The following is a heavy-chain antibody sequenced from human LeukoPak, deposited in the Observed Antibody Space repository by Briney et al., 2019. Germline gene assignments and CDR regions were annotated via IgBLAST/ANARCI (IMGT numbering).Heavy chain of an antibody. Sequence: SETLSLTCTVSGYSISSGYYWGWIRQPPGKGLEWIASIKYSGSTYYNPSVRSRVTISVHTSKNQFSLKLRSVTAADTAVYYCARDWGFGESYFDWGQGTLVTVSS. D-gene: IGHD3-10*01. CDR3: ARDWGFGESYFD. V-gene: IGHV4-38-2*02. J-gene: IGHJ4*02. CDR1: GYSISSGYY. CDR2: IKYSGST.